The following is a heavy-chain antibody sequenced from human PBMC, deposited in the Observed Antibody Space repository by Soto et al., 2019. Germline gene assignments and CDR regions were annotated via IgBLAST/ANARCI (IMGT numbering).Heavy chain of an antibody. CDR2: IYWDDDK. Sequence: QITVKESGLTLVKPTQTLTLTCTFSGFSLSTNGMGVGWIRQSPGKALEWLALIYWDDDKRYSPSLRSRLTITQDPSKTQVALTMTNMDPVDTATYYCARLTRGVYDLDRLWEKFDYWGQGTVVTVSS. D-gene: IGHD5-12*01. V-gene: IGHV2-5*02. CDR1: GFSLSTNGMG. J-gene: IGHJ4*02. CDR3: ARLTRGVYDLDRLWEKFDY.